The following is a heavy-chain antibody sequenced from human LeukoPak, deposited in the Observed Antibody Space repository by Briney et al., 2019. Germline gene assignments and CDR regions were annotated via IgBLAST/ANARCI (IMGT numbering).Heavy chain of an antibody. CDR3: AREGATDAFDI. CDR2: IKQDGSEK. J-gene: IGHJ3*02. CDR1: GFTFSSYW. Sequence: PGGSLRLSCAASGFTFSSYWMSWVRQAPGKGLEWVANIKQDGSEKYYVDSVKGRFTISRDSAKNSLYLQMNSLRAEDTAVYYCAREGATDAFDIWGQGTVVTVSS. D-gene: IGHD1-26*01. V-gene: IGHV3-7*01.